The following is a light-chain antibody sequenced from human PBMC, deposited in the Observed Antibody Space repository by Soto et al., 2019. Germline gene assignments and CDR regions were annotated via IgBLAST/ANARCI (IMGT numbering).Light chain of an antibody. Sequence: IVMTQSPAPLSVSPGERATLSCRASQRVAANYLAWYQQKPGQAPRRLIYGVSSRAFGVPDRFSGSGSGTDFTLTISGLEPEDVAVYYCEQYCSSPLTFGGGTKVDIK. CDR3: EQYCSSPLT. V-gene: IGKV3-20*01. J-gene: IGKJ4*01. CDR1: QRVAANY. CDR2: GVS.